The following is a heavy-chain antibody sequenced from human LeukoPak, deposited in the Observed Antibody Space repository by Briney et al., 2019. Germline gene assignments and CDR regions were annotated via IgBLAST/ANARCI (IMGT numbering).Heavy chain of an antibody. CDR2: INPDSGDI. D-gene: IGHD1-26*01. CDR1: GYTFTGYY. J-gene: IGHJ4*02. Sequence: ASVKVSCKASGYTFTGYYIHWVRQAPGQGLEWMGWINPDSGDINYAVKFQGRVTMTRDTSISTAYMELSRLRYDDTAVYYCARVLVVGATGADYWGQGALVTVSS. CDR3: ARVLVVGATGADY. V-gene: IGHV1-2*02.